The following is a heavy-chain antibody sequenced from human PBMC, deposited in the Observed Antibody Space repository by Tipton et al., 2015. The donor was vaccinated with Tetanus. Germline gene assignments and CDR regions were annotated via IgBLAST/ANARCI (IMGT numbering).Heavy chain of an antibody. CDR3: ARVLPVNRAG. D-gene: IGHD4-17*01. CDR1: GYTLTSYH. J-gene: IGHJ4*02. Sequence: QVQLVQSGAEVKKPGASVKVSCKASGYTLTSYHMHWVRQAPGQGLEWMGIINPIGGSTSYAQKFQGRITMTGDTSTSTVYMDLNSLRSEDTAVYYCARVLPVNRAGWGQGTLVTVSS. CDR2: INPIGGST. V-gene: IGHV1-46*01.